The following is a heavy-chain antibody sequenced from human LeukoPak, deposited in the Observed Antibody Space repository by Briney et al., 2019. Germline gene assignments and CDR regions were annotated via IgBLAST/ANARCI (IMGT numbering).Heavy chain of an antibody. Sequence: SETLSLTCTVSGYSISSGYYWGWIRQPPGKGLEWIGSIYHSGSTYYNPSLKSRVTISVDTSKNQFSLKLSSVTAADTAVYYCARGPPPPRYDSSGYYKDYWGQGTLVTVSS. CDR3: ARGPPPPRYDSSGYYKDY. J-gene: IGHJ4*02. D-gene: IGHD3-22*01. V-gene: IGHV4-38-2*02. CDR1: GYSISSGYY. CDR2: IYHSGST.